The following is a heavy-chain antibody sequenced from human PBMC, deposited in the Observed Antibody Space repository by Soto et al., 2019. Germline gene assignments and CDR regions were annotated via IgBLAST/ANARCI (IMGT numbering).Heavy chain of an antibody. CDR2: IGTGGDT. CDR3: GREIQTPAWILHGFYGFEV. V-gene: IGHV3-13*04. D-gene: IGHD2-2*03. J-gene: IGHJ6*02. CDR1: GFTFSSYA. Sequence: EVQLVESGGDLVQPGGSLRLSCAASGFTFSSYAMHWVRQTPGKGLEWVAAIGTGGDTYYSDSVKGRFTISRENSQNSLSLQMNSLRAGDPAVYECGREIQTPAWILHGFYGFEVWGQGITVHVSS.